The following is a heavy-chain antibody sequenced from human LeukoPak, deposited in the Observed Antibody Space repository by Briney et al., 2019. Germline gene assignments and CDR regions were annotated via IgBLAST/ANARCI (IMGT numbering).Heavy chain of an antibody. V-gene: IGHV1-2*02. CDR2: INPNSGGT. CDR1: GYTFTGYY. Sequence: ASVKVSCKASGYTFTGYYMHWVRQAPGQGLEWVGWINPNSGGTNYAQKFQGRVTLTRDTSISTVYMELSTLRSGDTAVYYCARPSDYGDYIDYWGQGTLVTVSS. J-gene: IGHJ4*02. CDR3: ARPSDYGDYIDY. D-gene: IGHD4-17*01.